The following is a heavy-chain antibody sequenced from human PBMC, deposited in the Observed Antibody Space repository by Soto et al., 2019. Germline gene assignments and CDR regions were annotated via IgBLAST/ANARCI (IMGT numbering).Heavy chain of an antibody. CDR2: IFHDGTA. J-gene: IGHJ4*02. V-gene: IGHV4-4*02. CDR1: GVSINSGNW. CDR3: ARLVYDTRLNYMYFDF. D-gene: IGHD2-8*01. Sequence: SETLSLTCALSGVSINSGNWCTWVRQTPQRGLEYIGEIFHDGTANYYPSFERRVAISVDTSKNQFSLKLTSVTAADTAIYFCARLVYDTRLNYMYFDFWGQGALVTVSS.